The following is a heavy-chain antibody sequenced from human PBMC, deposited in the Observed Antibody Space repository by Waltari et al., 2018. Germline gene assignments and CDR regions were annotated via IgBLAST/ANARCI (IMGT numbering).Heavy chain of an antibody. D-gene: IGHD3-10*01. V-gene: IGHV3-33*01. Sequence: QVQLVESGGGVVQPGRSLRLSCAASGFTFSINGMHWVRQAPGKGQALVAVIWYDGSNKYYADSVKGRFTISRDNSKNTLYLQMNSLRAEDTAVYYCAAERGSGSYLYYYYYYGMDVWGQGTTVTVSS. CDR3: AAERGSGSYLYYYYYYGMDV. J-gene: IGHJ6*02. CDR1: GFTFSING. CDR2: IWYDGSNK.